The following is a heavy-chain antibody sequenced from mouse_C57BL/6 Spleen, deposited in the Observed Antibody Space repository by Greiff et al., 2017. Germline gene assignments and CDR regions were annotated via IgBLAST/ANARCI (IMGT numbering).Heavy chain of an antibody. J-gene: IGHJ4*01. CDR1: GFTFSHYG. CDR2: ISSGSSTI. V-gene: IGHV5-17*01. Sequence: EVMLVESGGGLVKPGGSLKLSCAASGFTFSHYGMHWVRQAPEQGLEWVAYISSGSSTIYYADTVKGRFTISRDNAKTTLFLQMTRLRSEDTAMYYCASDREAMDYWGQGTSVTVSS. CDR3: ASDREAMDY.